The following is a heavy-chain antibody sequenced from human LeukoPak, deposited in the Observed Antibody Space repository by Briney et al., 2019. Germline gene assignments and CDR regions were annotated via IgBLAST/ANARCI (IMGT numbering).Heavy chain of an antibody. CDR2: INHSGST. CDR3: ARGIYYGWLGFDP. D-gene: IGHD4-17*01. V-gene: IGHV4-34*01. J-gene: IGHJ5*02. CDR1: GGSFGGYY. Sequence: SETLSLTCAVYGGSFGGYYWSWIRQPPGKGLEWIGEINHSGSTNYNPSLKSRVTISVDTSKNQFSLKLSSVTAADTAVYYCARGIYYGWLGFDPWGQGTLVTVSS.